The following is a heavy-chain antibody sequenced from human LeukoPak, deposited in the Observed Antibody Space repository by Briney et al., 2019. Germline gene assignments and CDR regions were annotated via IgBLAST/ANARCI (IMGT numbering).Heavy chain of an antibody. V-gene: IGHV1-46*01. J-gene: IGHJ3*02. Sequence: GASVKVPCKASGYTFINYYMHWVRQAPGQGLEWMGIVNPRSGSTNYAQKFQGRVTMTRGTSTSTVYMELSSLRSEATAVFYCARGEMYYYDSTGYSDSFDIWGQGTMVTVSS. CDR3: ARGEMYYYDSTGYSDSFDI. CDR2: VNPRSGST. D-gene: IGHD3-22*01. CDR1: GYTFINYY.